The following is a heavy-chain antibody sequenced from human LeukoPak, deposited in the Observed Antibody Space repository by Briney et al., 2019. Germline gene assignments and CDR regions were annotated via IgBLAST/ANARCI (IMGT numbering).Heavy chain of an antibody. CDR1: GFTFSSYA. CDR2: ISGSGGGT. V-gene: IGHV3-23*01. Sequence: GGSLRLSCAVSGFTFSSYAMSWVRQAPGKGLEWVSAISGSGGGTYYADSVKGRFTISRDNSKNTVYLQMNSLRAEDTAVYYCAKDGSVNYDILTGYQNYFDYWGQGTLVTVSS. CDR3: AKDGSVNYDILTGYQNYFDY. D-gene: IGHD3-9*01. J-gene: IGHJ4*02.